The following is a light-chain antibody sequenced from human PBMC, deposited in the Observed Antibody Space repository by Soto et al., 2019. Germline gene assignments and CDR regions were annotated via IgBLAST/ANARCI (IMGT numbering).Light chain of an antibody. CDR1: QSVSSNS. J-gene: IGKJ3*01. CDR2: GAS. V-gene: IGKV3-20*01. CDR3: QQSGSSPPFT. Sequence: ENVLTQSPGTLSLSPGERATLSCRAGQSVSSNSLAWYQHKPGQAPRLLIYGASSRATGIPDRFSGSGSGTDFTLTISRLEPEDFAVYYCQQSGSSPPFTFGRGTKVDIK.